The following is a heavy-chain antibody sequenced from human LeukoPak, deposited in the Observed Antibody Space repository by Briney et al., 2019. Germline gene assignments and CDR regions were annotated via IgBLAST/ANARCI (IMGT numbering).Heavy chain of an antibody. CDR2: IHYSGST. Sequence: SETLSLTCTVSGGSISSYYWSWIRQTPGKGLEWIGDIHYSGSTNYNPSLKSRVTISVDTSKNQFSLKLTSVTAADTAVYYCARQGVGSYQYYFDYWGQGTLVTVSS. V-gene: IGHV4-59*08. J-gene: IGHJ4*02. CDR1: GGSISSYY. D-gene: IGHD3-16*02. CDR3: ARQGVGSYQYYFDY.